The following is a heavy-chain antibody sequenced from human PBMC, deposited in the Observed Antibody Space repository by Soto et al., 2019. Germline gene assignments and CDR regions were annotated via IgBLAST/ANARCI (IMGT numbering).Heavy chain of an antibody. D-gene: IGHD5-18*01. Sequence: QVQLVQSGAEVKKPESSVKVSCKAPGGTFSTYAISWVRQAPGQGLEWMGGIIPMFGTANYAQRFQDRVTITADESTNTVYMELSSLRSEGTAVYFCASGIQLWLRRINNGYSGRGQGPLVTVSS. CDR1: GGTFSTYA. J-gene: IGHJ4*02. V-gene: IGHV1-69*12. CDR3: ASGIQLWLRRINNGYSG. CDR2: IIPMFGTA.